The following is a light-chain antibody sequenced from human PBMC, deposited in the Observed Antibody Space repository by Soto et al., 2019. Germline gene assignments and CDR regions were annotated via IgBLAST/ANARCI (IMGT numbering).Light chain of an antibody. Sequence: DIVMTQSPLSLPVTPGEPASISCRSSQSLLHSNGYTFLDWYLQKPGQSPQLLIYLGSIRASGVPDRFSGSGSGTHFTLKISRVEAADVGVYYCMQALQAWTFGQGTKVEIK. CDR2: LGS. CDR1: QSLLHSNGYTF. V-gene: IGKV2-28*01. CDR3: MQALQAWT. J-gene: IGKJ1*01.